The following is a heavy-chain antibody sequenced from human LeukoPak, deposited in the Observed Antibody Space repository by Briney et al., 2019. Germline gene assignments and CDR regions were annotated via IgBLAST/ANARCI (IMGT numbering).Heavy chain of an antibody. Sequence: GGSLRLSCAASGFTFSSYAMSWVRQAPGKGLEWVSAISGSGGSTCYADSVKGRFTIPRDNSKNTLYLQMNSLRAEDTAVYYCAKGGGLRWPQDYWGQGTLVTVSS. CDR1: GFTFSSYA. V-gene: IGHV3-23*01. J-gene: IGHJ4*02. CDR2: ISGSGGST. CDR3: AKGGGLRWPQDY. D-gene: IGHD4-23*01.